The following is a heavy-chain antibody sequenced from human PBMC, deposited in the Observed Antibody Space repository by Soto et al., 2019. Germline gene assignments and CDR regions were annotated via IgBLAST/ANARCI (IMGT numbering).Heavy chain of an antibody. J-gene: IGHJ4*02. Sequence: EVQLLESGGGLVQPGGSLRLSCAASGFTFSTYAMSWVRQAPGKGLEWVSSISGSGGSTYYADSVKGRLTISRDNSKNTLYLQMNSLRAEDTALYYCAKSHLWLHRSHFAHWGQGTLVTVSS. D-gene: IGHD5-18*01. V-gene: IGHV3-23*01. CDR3: AKSHLWLHRSHFAH. CDR1: GFTFSTYA. CDR2: ISGSGGST.